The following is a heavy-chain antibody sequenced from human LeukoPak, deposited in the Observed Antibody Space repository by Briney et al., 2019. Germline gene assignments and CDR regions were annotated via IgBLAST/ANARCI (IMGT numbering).Heavy chain of an antibody. V-gene: IGHV3-49*04. CDR2: IRSKAYGGTT. J-gene: IGHJ4*02. CDR3: TRELSPGSL. CDR1: GFTFGDYA. D-gene: IGHD2-15*01. Sequence: GGSLRLSCTASGFTFGDYAMSWVRQAPGKGLEWVGFIRSKAYGGTTEYAASVKGRFTISRDDSKSIAYLQMNSLKTEDTAVYYCTRELSPGSLWGQGTLVTVSS.